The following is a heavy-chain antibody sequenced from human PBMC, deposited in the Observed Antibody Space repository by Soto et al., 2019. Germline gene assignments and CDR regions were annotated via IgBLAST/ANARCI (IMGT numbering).Heavy chain of an antibody. V-gene: IGHV4-59*03. J-gene: IGHJ5*02. CDR2: IYYSGST. Sequence: PSETLSLTCTVSTFSISSYYWSWIRPPPGKGLEWIGYIYYSGSTSYNPSLKSRVTISLDTSKNQFSLKLSSVTAADTAVYYCAVLAAADPGDWFDPWGQGTLVTSPQ. CDR1: TFSISSYY. CDR3: AVLAAADPGDWFDP. D-gene: IGHD6-13*01.